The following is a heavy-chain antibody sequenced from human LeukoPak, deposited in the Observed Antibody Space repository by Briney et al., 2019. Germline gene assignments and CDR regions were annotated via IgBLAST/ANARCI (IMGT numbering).Heavy chain of an antibody. CDR3: ARGSGDSSGYYSFDY. V-gene: IGHV3-48*04. CDR1: GFTFSSYA. D-gene: IGHD3-22*01. J-gene: IGHJ4*02. Sequence: GGSLRLSCAASGFTFSSYAMSWVRQAPGKGLEWVSYMSTSDSPIYYTDSVKGRFTISRDNAKNSLYLQMNSLRASDTAVYYCARGSGDSSGYYSFDYWGQGTLVTVSS. CDR2: MSTSDSPI.